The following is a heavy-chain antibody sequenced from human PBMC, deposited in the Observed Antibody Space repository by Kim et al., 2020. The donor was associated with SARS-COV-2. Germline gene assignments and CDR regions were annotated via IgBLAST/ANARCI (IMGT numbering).Heavy chain of an antibody. CDR2: IYYSGST. CDR1: GDSVSSGSYY. D-gene: IGHD2-21*02. V-gene: IGHV4-61*01. Sequence: SETLSLTCTVSGDSVSSGSYYWSWIRQPPGKGLEWIGYIYYSGSTNYNPSLKSRVTISVDTSKNQFSLKLSPVTAADTAVYYCESDLKTAYCGGDCYLAFDIWGQGTMVTVSS. J-gene: IGHJ3*02. CDR3: ESDLKTAYCGGDCYLAFDI.